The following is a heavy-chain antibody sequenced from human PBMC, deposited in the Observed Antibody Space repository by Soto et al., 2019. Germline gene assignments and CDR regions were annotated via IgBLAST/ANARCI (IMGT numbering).Heavy chain of an antibody. CDR3: ARDYYLGQDAFDI. Sequence: SETLSLTCTVSGGSISSYYWSWIRQPPGKGLEWIGYIYYSGSTNYNPSLKSRVTISVDTSKNQFSLKLSSVTAADTAVYYCARDYYLGQDAFDIRGQGTKVTVSS. D-gene: IGHD3-10*01. J-gene: IGHJ3*02. CDR1: GGSISSYY. V-gene: IGHV4-59*01. CDR2: IYYSGST.